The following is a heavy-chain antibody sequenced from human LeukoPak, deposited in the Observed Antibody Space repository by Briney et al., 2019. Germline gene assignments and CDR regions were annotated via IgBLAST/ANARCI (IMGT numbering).Heavy chain of an antibody. Sequence: GGSLRLSCAASGFTFSSYAMSWVRQAPGKGLEWVSAISGSGGSTYYADSVKGRFTISRDNSKNTLYLQMNSLRAEDTAVYYCARDRGDSSSWYRNYYYYGMDVRGKGTTVTVSS. CDR1: GFTFSSYA. CDR2: ISGSGGST. J-gene: IGHJ6*04. D-gene: IGHD6-13*01. V-gene: IGHV3-23*01. CDR3: ARDRGDSSSWYRNYYYYGMDV.